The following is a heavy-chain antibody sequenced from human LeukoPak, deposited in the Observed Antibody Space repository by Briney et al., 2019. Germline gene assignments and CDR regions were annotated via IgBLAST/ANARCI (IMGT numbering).Heavy chain of an antibody. CDR1: GYTFTSYY. CDR2: IDPNSGGT. CDR3: ARVLYSVDAFDI. V-gene: IGHV1-2*02. Sequence: ASVKVSCKASGYTFTSYYMHWVRQAPGQGLEWMGWIDPNSGGTNYAQKFQGRVTMTRDTPISTAYMELSRLRSDDTAVYYCARVLYSVDAFDIWGQGTMVTVSS. J-gene: IGHJ3*02. D-gene: IGHD2-15*01.